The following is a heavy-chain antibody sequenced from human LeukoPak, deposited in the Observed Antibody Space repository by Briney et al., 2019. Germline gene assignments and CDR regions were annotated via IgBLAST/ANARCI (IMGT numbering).Heavy chain of an antibody. J-gene: IGHJ4*02. Sequence: SETLSLTCTVSGGSISSYYWSWIRQPPGKGLEWIGYIYYSGSTNYNPSLKSRVTISVDTSKNQFSLKLSSVTAADTAVYYCARDRGVPAFERYFDYWGQGTLVTVSS. CDR3: ARDRGVPAFERYFDY. CDR1: GGSISSYY. D-gene: IGHD2-2*01. V-gene: IGHV4-59*01. CDR2: IYYSGST.